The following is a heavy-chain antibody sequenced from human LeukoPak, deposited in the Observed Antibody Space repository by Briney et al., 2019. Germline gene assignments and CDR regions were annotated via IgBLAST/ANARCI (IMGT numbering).Heavy chain of an antibody. D-gene: IGHD5-18*01. Sequence: GGSLRLSCAASGFTFSNYWMSWVRQTPGKGLEWVANVKQDGSEEYYVGSVKGRFIISRDNAKNSLYLQMNSLRVEDTAVYYCARAKASAMFSSDYWGQGTLVTVSS. CDR3: ARAKASAMFSSDY. V-gene: IGHV3-7*03. J-gene: IGHJ4*02. CDR2: VKQDGSEE. CDR1: GFTFSNYW.